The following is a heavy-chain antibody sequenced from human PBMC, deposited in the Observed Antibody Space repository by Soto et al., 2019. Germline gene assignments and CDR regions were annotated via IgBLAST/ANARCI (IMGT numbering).Heavy chain of an antibody. CDR2: ISISKGKT. V-gene: IGHV1-18*01. D-gene: IGHD5-12*01. Sequence: QVQLVQSGAEVKRPGASVKVSCKASGYTFLNYDVAWVRRAPGQGLEWLGWISISKGKTYYEQRRQGRVTMTTDTATTTAYVEGTSLRSDDTAVYFCGRKGYIGNFGLDVWGQVNTVNVAS. CDR1: GYTFLNYD. CDR3: GRKGYIGNFGLDV. J-gene: IGHJ6*02.